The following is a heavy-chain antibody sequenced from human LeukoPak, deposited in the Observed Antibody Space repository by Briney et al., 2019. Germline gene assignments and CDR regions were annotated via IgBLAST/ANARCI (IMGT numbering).Heavy chain of an antibody. D-gene: IGHD3-22*01. CDR2: IYSGGST. J-gene: IGHJ5*02. Sequence: GGSLRLSCAASEFTFSSYAMNWVRQAPGKGLEWVSVIYSGGSTYYADSVKGRFTISRDNSKNTLYLQMNSLRAEDTAVYYCAREPYYYDSSGYRWGQGTLVTVSS. CDR1: EFTFSSYA. V-gene: IGHV3-66*01. CDR3: AREPYYYDSSGYR.